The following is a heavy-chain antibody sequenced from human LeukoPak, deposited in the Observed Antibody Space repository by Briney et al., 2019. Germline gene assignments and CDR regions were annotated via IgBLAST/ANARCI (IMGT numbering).Heavy chain of an antibody. V-gene: IGHV1-2*02. J-gene: IGHJ4*02. D-gene: IGHD6-13*01. CDR3: ARASIAAAGVTELDY. Sequence: ASVKVSCKASGYTFTGYYMHWVRQAPGQGLEWMGWINPNSGGTNYAQKFQGRVTMTRDTSISTAYMELGRLRSDDTAVYYCARASIAAAGVTELDYSGQGTLVTVSS. CDR1: GYTFTGYY. CDR2: INPNSGGT.